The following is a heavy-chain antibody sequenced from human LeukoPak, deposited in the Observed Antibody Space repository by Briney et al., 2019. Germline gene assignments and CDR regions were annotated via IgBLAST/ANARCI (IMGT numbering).Heavy chain of an antibody. CDR2: ISSRGTIT. Sequence: GGSLRLSCAASGFTFSSYAMSWIRQAPGKGLEWVSHISSRGTITYYADSVKGRFTISRDNAKNSLCLQMNSLRAEDTAVYYCARTAYYYDSSGYDDAFDIWGQGTMVTVSS. CDR1: GFTFSSYA. V-gene: IGHV3-11*01. D-gene: IGHD3-22*01. J-gene: IGHJ3*02. CDR3: ARTAYYYDSSGYDDAFDI.